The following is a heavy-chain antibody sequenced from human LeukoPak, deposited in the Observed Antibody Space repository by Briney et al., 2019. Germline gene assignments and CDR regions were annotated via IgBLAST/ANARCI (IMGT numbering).Heavy chain of an antibody. V-gene: IGHV1-46*01. Sequence: ASVRVSCKASGYTFTGYYMHWVRQAPGQGLEWMGIINPSGGSTSYAQKFQGRVTMTRDTSTSTAYMELSSLRSEDTAVYYCARGGNRIDIVATHDAFDIWGQGTMVTVSS. CDR2: INPSGGST. CDR1: GYTFTGYY. D-gene: IGHD5-12*01. J-gene: IGHJ3*02. CDR3: ARGGNRIDIVATHDAFDI.